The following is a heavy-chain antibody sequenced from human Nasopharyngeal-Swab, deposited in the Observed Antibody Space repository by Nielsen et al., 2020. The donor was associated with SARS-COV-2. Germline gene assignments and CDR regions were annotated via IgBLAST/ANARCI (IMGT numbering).Heavy chain of an antibody. V-gene: IGHV3-23*03. Sequence: GESLKISCAASGFTFNSYAMSWVRQAPGKGLEWVSVLYSGGSSTYYADSVKGRFTISRDNSKNTLYLQMNSLRAEDTAIYFCAKETRCGGDCYYVDYWGQGTLVTVYS. CDR3: AKETRCGGDCYYVDY. CDR1: GFTFNSYA. J-gene: IGHJ4*02. D-gene: IGHD2-21*02. CDR2: LYSGGSST.